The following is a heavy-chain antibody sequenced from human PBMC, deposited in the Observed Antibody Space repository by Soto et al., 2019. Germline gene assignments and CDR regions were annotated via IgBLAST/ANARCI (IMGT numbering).Heavy chain of an antibody. CDR3: ARGSGVTMIVL. CDR1: GGTFISYT. CDR2: IIPILGIA. Sequence: SVKVSCKASGGTFISYTISWVRQAPGQGLEWMGRIIPILGIANYAQKFQGRVTITADKSTSTAYMELSSLRSEDTAVYYCARGSGVTMIVLWGQGTLVTVSS. V-gene: IGHV1-69*02. J-gene: IGHJ4*02. D-gene: IGHD3-22*01.